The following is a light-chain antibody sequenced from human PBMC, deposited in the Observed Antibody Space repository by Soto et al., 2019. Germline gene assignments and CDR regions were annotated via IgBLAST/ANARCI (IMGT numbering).Light chain of an antibody. CDR2: AAS. Sequence: EIVITQSPATRSVSPGERGALSCRASQSVSSNLAWYHQKPDQAPRLLIYAASTRATGVPARFSGSGSGTEFTLTISSLQSEDFAVYYCQQYENWPYTFGQGTKVDI. V-gene: IGKV3-15*01. CDR3: QQYENWPYT. J-gene: IGKJ2*01. CDR1: QSVSSN.